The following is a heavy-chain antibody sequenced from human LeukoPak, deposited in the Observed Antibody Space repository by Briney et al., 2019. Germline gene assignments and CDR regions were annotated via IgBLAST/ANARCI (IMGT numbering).Heavy chain of an antibody. D-gene: IGHD6-19*01. V-gene: IGHV4-30-2*01. CDR3: ARGLRWLVGGNWFDP. CDR1: GGSISSGGYY. J-gene: IGHJ5*02. Sequence: SQTLSLTCTVSGGSISSGGYYWSWIRQPPGKGLEWIGEINHSGSTNYNPSLKSRVTISVDTSKNQFSLKLSSVTAADTAVYYCARGLRWLVGGNWFDPWGQGTLVTVSS. CDR2: INHSGST.